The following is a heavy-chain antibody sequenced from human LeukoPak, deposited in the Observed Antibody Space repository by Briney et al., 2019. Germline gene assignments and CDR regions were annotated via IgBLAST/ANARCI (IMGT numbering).Heavy chain of an antibody. J-gene: IGHJ5*02. V-gene: IGHV1-18*01. D-gene: IGHD7-27*01. CDR3: ARVPLPVGTLDP. CDR2: INTYNSDT. CDR1: GYTFSSYG. Sequence: WASVKVSCKASGYTFSSYGISWVRQAPGQGLEWMGWINTYNSDTEYAHNLQGRVTMTTDISTRTAYMELRSLRSDDTAVYYCARVPLPVGTLDPWGQGTLVTVSS.